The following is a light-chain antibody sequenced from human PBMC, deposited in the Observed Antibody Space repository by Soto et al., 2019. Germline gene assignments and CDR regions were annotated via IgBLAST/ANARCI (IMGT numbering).Light chain of an antibody. CDR1: SSDVGGYNY. V-gene: IGLV2-14*01. J-gene: IGLJ1*01. CDR2: EVS. CDR3: NSYTSSTAYV. Sequence: QSALTQPASVSGSPGQSITISCTGTSSDVGGYNYVSWYQLHPGKAPKLIIYEVSNRPSGVSNRFPGSKSGNTASLTISGLQAEDEADYYCNSYTSSTAYVFGTGTKVTVL.